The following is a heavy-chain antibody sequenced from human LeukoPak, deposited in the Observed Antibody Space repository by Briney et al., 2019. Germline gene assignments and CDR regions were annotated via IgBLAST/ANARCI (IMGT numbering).Heavy chain of an antibody. V-gene: IGHV4-38-2*02. CDR1: GYSISSGYY. J-gene: IGHJ4*02. D-gene: IGHD3-22*01. CDR2: IYYSGST. CDR3: ATRPNYFYDRSGYYYPEKYYFDS. Sequence: SETLSLTCTVSGYSISSGYYWGRIRQPPGKGLEWIGSIYYSGSTYYNPSLKSRVTISVDTSKNQFSLELSSGTAADTAVYYCATRPNYFYDRSGYYYPEKYYFDSWGQGTLVTVSS.